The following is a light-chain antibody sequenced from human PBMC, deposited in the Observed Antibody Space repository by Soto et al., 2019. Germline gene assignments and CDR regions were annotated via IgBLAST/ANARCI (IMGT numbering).Light chain of an antibody. CDR1: QSVGNF. Sequence: ETVLTQSPATLSLSPGDRATLSCRASQSVGNFLAWYQHKPGQAPRLLIYDASNRATGIPARFSGSGSGTDFTLTLSSLEPEDFAVYFCQQRSNWPPITFGQGTRLEIK. CDR2: DAS. J-gene: IGKJ5*01. CDR3: QQRSNWPPIT. V-gene: IGKV3-11*01.